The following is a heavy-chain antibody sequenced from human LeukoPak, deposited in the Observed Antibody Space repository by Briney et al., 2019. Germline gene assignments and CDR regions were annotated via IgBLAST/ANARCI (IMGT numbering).Heavy chain of an antibody. CDR3: ARRLRVAAAFDY. J-gene: IGHJ4*02. CDR2: IYSSGST. Sequence: PSETLSLTCTVSGGAISSYHWSWIRQPAGKGLEWIGRIYSSGSTNYNPSLKSRVTMSVDTSKNQFSLKLSSVTAADTAMYYCARRLRVAAAFDYWGQGTLVTVSS. V-gene: IGHV4-4*07. D-gene: IGHD6-13*01. CDR1: GGAISSYH.